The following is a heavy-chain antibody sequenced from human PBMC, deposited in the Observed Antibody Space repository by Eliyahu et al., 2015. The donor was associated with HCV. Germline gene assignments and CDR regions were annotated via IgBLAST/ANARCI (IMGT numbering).Heavy chain of an antibody. CDR3: ARHDFGGGTNWFDP. J-gene: IGHJ5*02. D-gene: IGHD3-16*01. CDR2: VFYSGTT. Sequence: QLQLQESGPGLLKPSETLSLTCXVSGGSLSXRGYYWGWVRQSPGKGLEWIGSVFYSGTTYYNPSLSSRVTISLNTSKNQFSLRLTSLTAADTAKYYCARHDFGGGTNWFDPWGQGTLIIVSA. CDR1: GGSLSXRGYY. V-gene: IGHV4-39*01.